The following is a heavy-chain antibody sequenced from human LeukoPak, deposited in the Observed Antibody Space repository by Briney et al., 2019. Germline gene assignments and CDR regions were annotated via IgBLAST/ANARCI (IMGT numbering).Heavy chain of an antibody. J-gene: IGHJ3*02. CDR1: GFTFSSYT. V-gene: IGHV3-23*01. CDR2: ISVIGVGT. CDR3: ARSKDAFDI. Sequence: GGSLRLSCVASGFTFSSYTMNWVRQAPGKGLEWVSAISVIGVGTYYADSVKGRFTISRDNAKNTLYLQMNSLRAEDTAVYYCARSKDAFDIWGQGTMVTVSS.